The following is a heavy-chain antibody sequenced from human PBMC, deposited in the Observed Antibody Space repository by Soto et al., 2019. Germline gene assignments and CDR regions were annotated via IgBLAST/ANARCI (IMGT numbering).Heavy chain of an antibody. Sequence: EVQLLESGGGLVQPGGSLRLSCAASGFSFSNYGMSWVRQAPGKGPEWVSIISTDGGTTHYADSVKGRFTISRDNSKNTLYLQMTSLSAEDTAVYYCTKGGGSGGYYDPFNIWGQGTMVTVSS. D-gene: IGHD3-22*01. CDR3: TKGGGSGGYYDPFNI. CDR2: ISTDGGTT. V-gene: IGHV3-23*01. CDR1: GFSFSNYG. J-gene: IGHJ3*02.